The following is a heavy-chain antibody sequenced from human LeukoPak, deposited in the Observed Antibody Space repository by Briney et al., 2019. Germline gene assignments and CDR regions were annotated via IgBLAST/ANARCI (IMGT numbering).Heavy chain of an antibody. J-gene: IGHJ4*02. CDR3: AKDQWELTYFDY. Sequence: GGSLRLSCAASGFTFSSYGMHWVRQAPGKGLEWVAFIRYDGSNKYYADSVKGRFTISRDNSKNTLYLQMNSLRAEDTAVYYCAKDQWELTYFDYWGQGTLVTVPS. V-gene: IGHV3-30*02. CDR2: IRYDGSNK. CDR1: GFTFSSYG. D-gene: IGHD1-26*01.